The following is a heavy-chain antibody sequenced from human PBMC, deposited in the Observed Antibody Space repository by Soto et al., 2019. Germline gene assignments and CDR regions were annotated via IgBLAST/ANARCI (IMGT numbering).Heavy chain of an antibody. D-gene: IGHD4-4*01. CDR2: IKQDGIEK. J-gene: IGHJ4*02. V-gene: IGHV3-7*01. CDR1: GFTFSSYW. CDR3: ARDLGSNYFFDY. Sequence: GGSLRLSCAASGFTFSSYWMSWVRQAPGKGLEWVAKIKQDGIEKYYVDSVKGRFTISRDNAKNSLYLQMNSLRADDTAVYYCARDLGSNYFFDYLGQGTLVPVSS.